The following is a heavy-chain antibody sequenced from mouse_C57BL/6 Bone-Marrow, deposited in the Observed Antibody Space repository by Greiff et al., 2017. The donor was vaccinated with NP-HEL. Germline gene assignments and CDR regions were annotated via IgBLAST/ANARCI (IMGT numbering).Heavy chain of an antibody. CDR3: ARLDWEGFAY. CDR1: GYTFTSYW. CDR2: IDPSDSYT. D-gene: IGHD4-1*01. V-gene: IGHV1-59*01. Sequence: QVQLQQPGAELVRPGTSVKLSCKASGYTFTSYWMHWVKQRPGQGLEWIGVIDPSDSYTNYNQKFKGKATLTVDKSSSTAYMQLSSLTSEDSAVYYCARLDWEGFAYWGQGTLVTVSA. J-gene: IGHJ3*01.